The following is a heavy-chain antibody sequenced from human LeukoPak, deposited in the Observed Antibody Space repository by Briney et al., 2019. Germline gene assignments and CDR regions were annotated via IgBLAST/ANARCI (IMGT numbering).Heavy chain of an antibody. CDR1: GGTFSSYA. D-gene: IGHD3-16*01. CDR2: IIPIFGTA. Sequence: ASVKVSCKASGGTFSSYAISWVRQAPGQGLEWMGGIIPIFGTANYAQKFQGRVTMTRNTSISTAYMELSSLRSEDTAVYYCARGPSPRTFGGPWRAFDIWGQGTMVTVSS. J-gene: IGHJ3*02. V-gene: IGHV1-69*05. CDR3: ARGPSPRTFGGPWRAFDI.